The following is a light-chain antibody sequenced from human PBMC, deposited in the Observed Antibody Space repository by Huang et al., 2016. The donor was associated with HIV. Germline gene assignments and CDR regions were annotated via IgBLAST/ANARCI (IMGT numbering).Light chain of an antibody. CDR1: QYVSSN. Sequence: ERVMTQSPDTLSVSQGERATLYCRAIQYVSSNLAWYQQKPGQAPRLLVYGASTRVIDIPARFSGSGSGTEFTLTISSLQSEDSAVYYCQQYNNWPRTFGQGTKLEIK. J-gene: IGKJ2*01. CDR3: QQYNNWPRT. V-gene: IGKV3-15*01. CDR2: GAS.